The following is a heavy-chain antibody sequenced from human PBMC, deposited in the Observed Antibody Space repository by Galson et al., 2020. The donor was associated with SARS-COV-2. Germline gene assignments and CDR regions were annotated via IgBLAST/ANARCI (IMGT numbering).Heavy chain of an antibody. CDR1: GGSISSYY. D-gene: IGHD6-19*01. CDR2: IYYSGST. CDR3: ARDPDSSDNYYYYMDV. J-gene: IGHJ6*03. V-gene: IGHV4-59*12. Sequence: SETLSLTCTVSGGSISSYYWSWIRQPPGKGLEWIGYIYYSGSTNYNPSLKSRVAILVDTSENQFSLKLSSVTAADTAVYYCARDPDSSDNYYYYMDVWGKGTTVTVSS.